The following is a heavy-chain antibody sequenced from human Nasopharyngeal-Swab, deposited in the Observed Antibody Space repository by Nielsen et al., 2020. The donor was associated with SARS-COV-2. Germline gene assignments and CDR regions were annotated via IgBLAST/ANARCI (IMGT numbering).Heavy chain of an antibody. Sequence: GSLKISCAASGFVFRASAMHWVRQASGKGLEWLGRIGDKDHNYATTYGASVKGRFTISRDDSKNMAFLQMDSLKTEDTALYYCTTDFYFDYWGQFTLVTVSS. CDR1: GFVFRASA. CDR2: IGDKDHNYAT. V-gene: IGHV3-73*01. CDR3: TTDFYFDY. J-gene: IGHJ4*02.